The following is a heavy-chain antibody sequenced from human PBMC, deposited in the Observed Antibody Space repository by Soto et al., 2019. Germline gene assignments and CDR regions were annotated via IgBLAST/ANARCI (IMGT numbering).Heavy chain of an antibody. CDR3: TRSTIRDNY. J-gene: IGHJ4*02. D-gene: IGHD2-21*02. V-gene: IGHV4-4*02. CDR2: IYPNGNT. Sequence: QAQLQESGPGLVKPSGTLSLNCAVSIGSMSSSIWWGWVRQAPGKGLEWIGEIYPNGNTNYNPSLKSRVVMSADKSKNVFFLNLSSMTAADTAIYYCTRSTIRDNYWGQGILVTVSS. CDR1: IGSMSSSIW.